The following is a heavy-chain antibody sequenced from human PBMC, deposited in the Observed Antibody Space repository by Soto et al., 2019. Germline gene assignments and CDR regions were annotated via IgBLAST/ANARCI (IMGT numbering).Heavy chain of an antibody. CDR2: ISWNSGSI. D-gene: IGHD3-3*01. CDR1: GFTVSSKY. V-gene: IGHV3-9*01. Sequence: GGSLRLSCAASGFTVSSKYMTWVRQAPGKGLEWASGISWNSGSIGYADSVKGRFTISRDNAKNSLYLQMNSLRAEDTALYYCAKGPITIFGVVMSYYYYYMDVWGKGTTVTVSS. J-gene: IGHJ6*03. CDR3: AKGPITIFGVVMSYYYYYMDV.